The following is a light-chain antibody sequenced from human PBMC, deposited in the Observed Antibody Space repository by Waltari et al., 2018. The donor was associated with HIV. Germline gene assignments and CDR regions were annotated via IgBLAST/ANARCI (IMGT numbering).Light chain of an antibody. J-gene: IGLJ3*02. Sequence: QSALTQPASVSGSPGQSITLSCTGTSRDVGGYNYVSWFQQHPGKAPKLMIYEVSNRPSGVSNRFSGSKSGNTASLTISGLQAEDEADYYCSSYTTSSTLVFGGGTKLTV. V-gene: IGLV2-14*01. CDR1: SRDVGGYNY. CDR2: EVS. CDR3: SSYTTSSTLV.